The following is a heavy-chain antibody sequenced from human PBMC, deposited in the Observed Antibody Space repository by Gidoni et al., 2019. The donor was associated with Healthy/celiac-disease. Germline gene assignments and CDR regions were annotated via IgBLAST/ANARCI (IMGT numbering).Heavy chain of an antibody. CDR1: GGSISSSSYY. Sequence: QLQLQESGPGLVEPSETLSLTCTVSGGSISSSSYYWGWIRQPPGKGLEWSGSIYYSGSTYYNPSLKSRVTISVDTSKNQFSLKLSSVTAADTAVYYCARDLGGIAVAGTSWFDPWGQGTLVTVSS. D-gene: IGHD6-19*01. CDR2: IYYSGST. CDR3: ARDLGGIAVAGTSWFDP. J-gene: IGHJ5*02. V-gene: IGHV4-39*07.